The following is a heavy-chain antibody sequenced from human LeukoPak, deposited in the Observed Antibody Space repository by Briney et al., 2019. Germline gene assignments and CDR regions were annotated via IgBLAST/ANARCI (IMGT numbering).Heavy chain of an antibody. Sequence: SETLSLTGTFSVGSISSSSYYWGGIRHPPGKGLEWIGSIYYSGSTYYNPSLKSRVTISVDTSKNQFSLKLSSVTAADTAVYYCARGGQLERATPIDYWGQGTLVTVSS. J-gene: IGHJ4*02. CDR3: ARGGQLERATPIDY. CDR2: IYYSGST. V-gene: IGHV4-39*07. CDR1: VGSISSSSYY. D-gene: IGHD1-1*01.